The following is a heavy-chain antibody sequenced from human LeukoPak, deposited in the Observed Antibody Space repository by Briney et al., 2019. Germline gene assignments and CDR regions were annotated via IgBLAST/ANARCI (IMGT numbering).Heavy chain of an antibody. V-gene: IGHV4-59*01. D-gene: IGHD6-6*01. CDR1: GGSISSYY. CDR2: IYYSGST. J-gene: IGHJ4*02. CDR3: ARVASSSSEPSFDY. Sequence: SETLSLTCTVSGGSISSYYWSWIRQPPGKGLEWIGYIYYSGSTNYNPSLKSRVTISVDTSKNQFSLKLSSVTAADTAVYYCARVASSSSEPSFDYWGQGTLVTVSS.